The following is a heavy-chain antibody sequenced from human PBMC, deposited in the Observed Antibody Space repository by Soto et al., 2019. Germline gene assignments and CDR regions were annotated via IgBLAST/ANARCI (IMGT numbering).Heavy chain of an antibody. J-gene: IGHJ4*02. Sequence: GASVQVSCKASGYTFTSYGISWVRQAPGQGLEWMGWISAYNGNTNYAQKLQGRVTMTTDTSTSTAYMELRSLRSDDTVVYYCARDSSYDAGGPYHYWGQGTLVTVSS. CDR1: GYTFTSYG. CDR3: ARDSSYDAGGPYHY. V-gene: IGHV1-18*01. CDR2: ISAYNGNT. D-gene: IGHD3-3*01.